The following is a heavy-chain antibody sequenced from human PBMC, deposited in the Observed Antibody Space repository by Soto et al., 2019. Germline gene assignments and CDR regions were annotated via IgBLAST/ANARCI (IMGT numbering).Heavy chain of an antibody. D-gene: IGHD6-19*01. V-gene: IGHV3-23*01. J-gene: IGHJ4*02. Sequence: GGSLRLSCAASGFTFSSYVMSGVRQAPGKGLEWVSAISGSGGTTYYADSVEGRFTISRDSSKNTLYLQMNSLRAEDTAVYYCARGYSSGWSPFDYWGQGTLVTVSS. CDR2: ISGSGGTT. CDR1: GFTFSSYV. CDR3: ARGYSSGWSPFDY.